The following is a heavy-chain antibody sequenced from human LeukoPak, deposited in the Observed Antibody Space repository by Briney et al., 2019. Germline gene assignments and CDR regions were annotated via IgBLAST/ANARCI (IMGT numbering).Heavy chain of an antibody. V-gene: IGHV1-2*02. CDR3: ARGVWFGEYTTRGNYYYYYMDV. CDR2: INPNSGGT. D-gene: IGHD3-10*01. Sequence: GASVKVSCKASGYTFTGYYMHWVRQAPGQGLEWMGWINPNSGGTNYAQKFQGRVTMTRDTSISTAYMELSRLRSDDTAVYYCARGVWFGEYTTRGNYYYYYMDVWGKGTTVTVSS. CDR1: GYTFTGYY. J-gene: IGHJ6*03.